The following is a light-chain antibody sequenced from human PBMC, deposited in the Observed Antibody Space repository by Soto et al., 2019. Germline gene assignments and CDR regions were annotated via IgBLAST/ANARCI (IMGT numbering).Light chain of an antibody. V-gene: IGKV2-30*01. J-gene: IGKJ4*01. CDR1: QSLVYSDGHTY. CDR2: KVS. Sequence: EVVMTQSPLSLPVTLGQPASISCRSSQSLVYSDGHTYLDWFQQRPGQSPRGLIHKVSNRDTGVPDRFIGSGSGATLTLKIGRVEAEDVGFYYGIQGNCWPPGFGVGTQLMIK. CDR3: IQGNCWPPG.